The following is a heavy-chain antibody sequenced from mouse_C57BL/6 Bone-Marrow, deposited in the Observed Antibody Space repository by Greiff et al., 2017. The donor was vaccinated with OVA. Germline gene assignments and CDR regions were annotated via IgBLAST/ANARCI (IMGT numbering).Heavy chain of an antibody. V-gene: IGHV1-7*01. CDR3: ASYYSNYGGYFDV. Sequence: QVQLQQSGAELAKPGASVKLSCKASGYTFTSYWMHWVKQRPGQGLEWIGYINPSSGYTKYNQKFKDKATLTADKSSSTAYMQLSSLTYEDSAVYYCASYYSNYGGYFDVWGTGTTVTVSS. J-gene: IGHJ1*03. CDR1: GYTFTSYW. D-gene: IGHD2-5*01. CDR2: INPSSGYT.